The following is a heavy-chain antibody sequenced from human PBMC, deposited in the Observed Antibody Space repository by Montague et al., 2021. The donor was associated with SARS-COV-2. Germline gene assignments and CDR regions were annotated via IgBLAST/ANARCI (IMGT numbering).Heavy chain of an antibody. J-gene: IGHJ6*02. V-gene: IGHV6-1*01. Sequence: CAISGDSVSSNSGAWNWIRLSPSRGLEWLGRTYYRSKWHNDYTESVKSRVTINPDTSKNQISLQLNSVTPEDTAVYYCARGSQVGSWPPTDSGMDVWGQGTKVTVSS. CDR1: GDSVSSNSGA. CDR3: ARGSQVGSWPPTDSGMDV. CDR2: TYYRSKWHN. D-gene: IGHD6-13*01.